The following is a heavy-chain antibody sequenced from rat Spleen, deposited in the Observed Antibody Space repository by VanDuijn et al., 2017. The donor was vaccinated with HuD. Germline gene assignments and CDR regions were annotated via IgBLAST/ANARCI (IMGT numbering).Heavy chain of an antibody. CDR3: TRDRGTTPYVMDA. V-gene: IGHV5-27*01. Sequence: EVQLVESGGGLVQPGRSLTLSCAASGFTFSDYDMAWVRQAPTKGLEWVASISPSGGTTYYRDSVKGRFTVSRDDAKSTLYLQMDSLGSEDTATYYCTRDRGTTPYVMDAWGQGASVTVSS. D-gene: IGHD1-5*01. CDR2: ISPSGGTT. CDR1: GFTFSDYD. J-gene: IGHJ4*01.